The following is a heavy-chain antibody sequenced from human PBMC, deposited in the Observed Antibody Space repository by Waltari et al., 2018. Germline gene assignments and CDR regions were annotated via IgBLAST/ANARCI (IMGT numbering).Heavy chain of an antibody. V-gene: IGHV3-23*01. CDR3: AKNMPIADLKYYYYGMDV. CDR2: ISGSGGST. CDR1: GFTFSSYA. J-gene: IGHJ6*02. D-gene: IGHD6-13*01. Sequence: EVQLLESGGGLVQPGGSLRLSCAASGFTFSSYAMSWVRQARGKGLECVSAISGSGGSTYYADSVKGRFTISRDNSKNTLYLQMNSLRAEDTAVYYCAKNMPIADLKYYYYGMDVWGQGTTVTVS.